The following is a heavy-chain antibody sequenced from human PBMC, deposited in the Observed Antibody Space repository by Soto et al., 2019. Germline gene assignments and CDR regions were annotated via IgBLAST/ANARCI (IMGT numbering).Heavy chain of an antibody. J-gene: IGHJ6*03. CDR2: LYPGGST. Sequence: EVQLVESGGGLVQPGGSLRLSCEVSGFTVSSNYMSWVRQAPGKGLEWVSVLYPGGSTYYADSVRGRFSISRDNSKNTLCLQMISLRDEDTAVYYCARNGYMDVWGKGTTVTVSS. CDR1: GFTVSSNY. V-gene: IGHV3-66*01. CDR3: ARNGYMDV.